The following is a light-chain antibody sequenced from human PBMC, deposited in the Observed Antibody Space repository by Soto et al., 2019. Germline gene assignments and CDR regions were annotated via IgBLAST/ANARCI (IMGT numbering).Light chain of an antibody. CDR3: QSYDSSLSAVV. J-gene: IGLJ2*01. Sequence: QSVLTQPPSVSGAPGQRVTISCTGSSSNIGAGFSVHWYHQLPGTAPKLLIYGNTNRPSGVPERFSGSKSGTSASLAITGLQAEDEADYYCQSYDSSLSAVVFGGGTKVTVL. V-gene: IGLV1-40*01. CDR2: GNT. CDR1: SSNIGAGFS.